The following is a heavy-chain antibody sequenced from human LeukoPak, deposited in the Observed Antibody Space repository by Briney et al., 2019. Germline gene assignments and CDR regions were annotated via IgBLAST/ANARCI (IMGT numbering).Heavy chain of an antibody. CDR1: GFTFRTSG. J-gene: IGHJ4*02. D-gene: IGHD1-26*01. CDR3: AKDGGTHFDH. CDR2: ISSSGTTI. V-gene: IGHV3-48*01. Sequence: AGGSLRLSCAASGFTFRTSGMNWVRQAPGKGLEWVSYISSSGTTISYAQSVKGRFTITRDNAQNSLTLHTNTLRADDTAVYYCAKDGGTHFDHWGQGTLVTVSS.